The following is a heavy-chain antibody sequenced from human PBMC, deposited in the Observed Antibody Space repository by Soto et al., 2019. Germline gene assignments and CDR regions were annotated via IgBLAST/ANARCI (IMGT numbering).Heavy chain of an antibody. CDR3: AGGKCSRGSCYPWSLDY. CDR2: RYYSEST. V-gene: IGHV4-31*03. J-gene: IGHJ4*02. D-gene: IGHD2-15*01. CDR1: GGSITTGGCY. Sequence: SETLSLTCTVAGGSITTGGCYWSWIRQLPGKGLEWIGHRYYSESTYYNPSLKSRVSIALDTSTNQFSLKMSFVTATDTAMSDSAGGKCSRGSCYPWSLDYWGQGTPVTVSS.